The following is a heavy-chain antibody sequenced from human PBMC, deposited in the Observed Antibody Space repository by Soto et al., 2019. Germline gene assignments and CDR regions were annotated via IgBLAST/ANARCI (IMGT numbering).Heavy chain of an antibody. CDR2: IAWNSGKI. CDR1: GFTIDDYA. V-gene: IGHV3-9*01. J-gene: IGHJ4*02. Sequence: EVQLVESGGGLVQPGRSLRLSCAASGFTIDDYAMHWVRQPPGKGLEWVSGIAWNSGKIGYADSVKGRFTISRDNAKNSLYLQMNSLRAEDTALYYCAKDAGATKYYFDYWGQGSLVTVSS. CDR3: AKDAGATKYYFDY. D-gene: IGHD5-12*01.